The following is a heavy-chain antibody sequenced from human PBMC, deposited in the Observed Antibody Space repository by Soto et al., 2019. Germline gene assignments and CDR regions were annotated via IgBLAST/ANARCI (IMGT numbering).Heavy chain of an antibody. CDR2: IKTRDEGETT. V-gene: IGHV3-15*07. CDR3: TTGSVEGF. CDR1: GFSVSKAW. D-gene: IGHD2-15*01. J-gene: IGHJ6*02. Sequence: EVQLVDSGGGLVKPGGSLRLSCAASGFSVSKAWMNWVRQAPGKGLEWVGRIKTRDEGETTNYAAPVKGRFTISRDDSKNTLYLQMNSLKTEDTAVYYCTTGSVEGFWGQGTRVTVSS.